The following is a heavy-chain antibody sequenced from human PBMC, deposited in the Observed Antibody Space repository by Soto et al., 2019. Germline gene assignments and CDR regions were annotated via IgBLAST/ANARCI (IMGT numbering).Heavy chain of an antibody. CDR1: GFTFSSYS. J-gene: IGHJ6*02. V-gene: IGHV3-21*01. Sequence: EVQLVESGGGLVKPGGSLRLSCAASGFTFSSYSMNWVRQAPGKGLEWVSSISSSSSYIYYADSERGRFTISSDNAKNSLYLQMNSLRAEDTAVYYCASEQWAGGMDVWGQGTTVTVSS. CDR3: ASEQWAGGMDV. D-gene: IGHD6-19*01. CDR2: ISSSSSYI.